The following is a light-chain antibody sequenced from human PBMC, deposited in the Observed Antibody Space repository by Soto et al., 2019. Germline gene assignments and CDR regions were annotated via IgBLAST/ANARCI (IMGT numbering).Light chain of an antibody. V-gene: IGLV1-51*01. CDR2: DSD. CDR3: GAWENSLTVYV. J-gene: IGLJ1*01. CDR1: SSNIAANS. Sequence: QSVLTQPPSVSAAPGQEVTISCSGSSSNIAANSVSWYQHLPGTAPKLLIYDSDRRPSGIPARFSGSKSDTSATLGITGLQTGDEADYYCGAWENSLTVYVFGSGTKVTV.